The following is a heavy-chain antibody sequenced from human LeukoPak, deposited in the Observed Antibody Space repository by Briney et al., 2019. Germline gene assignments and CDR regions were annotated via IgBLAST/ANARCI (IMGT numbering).Heavy chain of an antibody. Sequence: PGGSLRLSCAASGFTFDNYAMNWVRQAPGKGLEWVSSISDSGDSAYYADSVKGRFTISRDNSKNTLYLQMNSLRAEDTAVYYCARDLIAAAVSGMDVWGQGTTVTVSS. CDR2: ISDSGDSA. D-gene: IGHD6-13*01. CDR3: ARDLIAAAVSGMDV. CDR1: GFTFDNYA. V-gene: IGHV3-23*01. J-gene: IGHJ6*02.